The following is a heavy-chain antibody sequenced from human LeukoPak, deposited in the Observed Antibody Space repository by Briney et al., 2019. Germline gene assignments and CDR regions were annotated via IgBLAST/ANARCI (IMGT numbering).Heavy chain of an antibody. CDR1: GGSISSYS. V-gene: IGHV4-59*01. D-gene: IGHD6-13*01. Sequence: PSETLSLTCTVSGGSISSYSWSWIRQPPGKGLEWIGYIYYSGSTNYNPSLKSRVTISVDTSKNQFSLKLSSVTAADTAVYYCARAPSPWAAAGSYYFGYWGQGTLVTVSS. CDR2: IYYSGST. J-gene: IGHJ4*02. CDR3: ARAPSPWAAAGSYYFGY.